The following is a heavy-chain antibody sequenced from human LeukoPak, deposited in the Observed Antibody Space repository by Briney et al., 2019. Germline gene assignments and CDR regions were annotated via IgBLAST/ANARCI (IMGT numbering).Heavy chain of an antibody. D-gene: IGHD3-3*01. J-gene: IGHJ3*02. CDR1: GFTFSNAW. CDR2: IKSKTDGGTT. Sequence: GGSLRFSCAASGFTFSNAWMNWVRQAPGKGLEWVGRIKSKTDGGTTDYAAPVKGRFTISRDDSKNTLYLQMNSLKTEDTAVYYCTTDLTRLRFLEWIKDAFDIWGQGTMVTVSS. V-gene: IGHV3-15*07. CDR3: TTDLTRLRFLEWIKDAFDI.